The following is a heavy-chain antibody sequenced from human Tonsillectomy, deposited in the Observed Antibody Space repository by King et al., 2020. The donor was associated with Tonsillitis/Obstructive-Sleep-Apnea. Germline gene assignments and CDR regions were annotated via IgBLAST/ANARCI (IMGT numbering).Heavy chain of an antibody. D-gene: IGHD2-8*01. Sequence: QLQESGPGLVKPSETLSLTCTVSGGSISTYYWSWIRQPPGKGLEWIGNINYSGSTKYNPSLQSRLSISIDTSKKQFSLKLSSVTAADTAVYYCARDPCINGVCYAGIGYFDLWGRGTLVTVSS. CDR3: ARDPCINGVCYAGIGYFDL. CDR2: INYSGST. CDR1: GGSISTYY. V-gene: IGHV4-59*01. J-gene: IGHJ2*01.